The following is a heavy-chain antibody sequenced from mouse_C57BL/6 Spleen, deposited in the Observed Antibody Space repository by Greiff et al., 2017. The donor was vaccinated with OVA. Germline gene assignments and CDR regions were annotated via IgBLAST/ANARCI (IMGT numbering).Heavy chain of an antibody. CDR3: ARDQGDYVAWFAY. D-gene: IGHD2-4*01. J-gene: IGHJ3*01. V-gene: IGHV5-4*01. CDR2: ISDGGSYT. Sequence: EVNVVESGGGLVKPGGSLKLSCAASGFTFSSYAMSWVRQTPEKRLEWVATISDGGSYTYYPDNVKGRFTISRDNAKNNLYLQMSHLKSEDTAMYYCARDQGDYVAWFAYWGQGTLVTVSA. CDR1: GFTFSSYA.